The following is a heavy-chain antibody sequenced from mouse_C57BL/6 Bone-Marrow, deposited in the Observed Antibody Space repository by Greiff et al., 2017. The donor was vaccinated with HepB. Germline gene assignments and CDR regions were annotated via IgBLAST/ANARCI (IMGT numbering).Heavy chain of an antibody. Sequence: EVKLMESGEGLVKPGGSLKLSCAASGFTFSSYAMSWVRQTPEKRLEWVAYISSGGDYIYYADTVKGRFTISRDNARNTLYLQMSSLKSEDTAMYYCTRGAALYYAMDYWGQGTSVTVSS. D-gene: IGHD6-1*01. CDR2: ISSGGDYI. V-gene: IGHV5-9-1*02. CDR1: GFTFSSYA. CDR3: TRGAALYYAMDY. J-gene: IGHJ4*01.